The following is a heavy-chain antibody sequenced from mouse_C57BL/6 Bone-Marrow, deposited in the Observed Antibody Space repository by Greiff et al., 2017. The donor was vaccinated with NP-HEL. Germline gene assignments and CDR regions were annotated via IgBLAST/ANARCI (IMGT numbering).Heavy chain of an antibody. CDR3: ARELLRDWYFDV. V-gene: IGHV1-64*01. J-gene: IGHJ1*03. D-gene: IGHD1-1*01. CDR2: IHPNSGST. Sequence: PGQGLEWIGMIHPNSGSTNYNEKFKSKATLTVDKSSSTAYMQLSSLTSEDSAVYYCARELLRDWYFDVWGTGTTVTVSS.